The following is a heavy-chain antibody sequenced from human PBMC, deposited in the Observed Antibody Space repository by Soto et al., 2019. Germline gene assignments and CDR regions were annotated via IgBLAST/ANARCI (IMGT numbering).Heavy chain of an antibody. CDR1: GGSISSYY. V-gene: IGHV4-59*08. J-gene: IGHJ4*02. D-gene: IGHD4-17*01. Sequence: QVQLQESGPGLVKPSETLSLTCTVSGGSISSYYWSWIRQPPGKGLEWIGYIYYRGSTNYTPSLKSRVTISVDTAKTQSSLKLSSVTAADTAVYYCARRYGDCFDYWGQGTLVTVSS. CDR3: ARRYGDCFDY. CDR2: IYYRGST.